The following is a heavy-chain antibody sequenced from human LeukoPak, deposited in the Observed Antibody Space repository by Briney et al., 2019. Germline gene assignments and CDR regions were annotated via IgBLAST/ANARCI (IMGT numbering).Heavy chain of an antibody. CDR3: AKDRTVGASYWYFDL. V-gene: IGHV3-53*01. CDR1: GFTVSSNY. CDR2: IYSGGST. Sequence: PGGSLRLSCAASGFTVSSNYMSWVRQAPGKGLEWVSVIYSGGSTYYADSVKGRFTISRDSSRNTLFLHMNTLRAEDTATYYCAKDRTVGASYWYFDLWGRGTLVTVSS. J-gene: IGHJ2*01. D-gene: IGHD1-26*01.